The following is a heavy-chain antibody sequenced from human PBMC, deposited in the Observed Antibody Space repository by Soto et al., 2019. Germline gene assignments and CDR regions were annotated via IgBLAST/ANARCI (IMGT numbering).Heavy chain of an antibody. V-gene: IGHV5-51*01. CDR2: IYPGDSDT. Sequence: GESLKISCKGSGYSFTSYWIGWVRQMPGKGLEWMGIIYPGDSDTRYSPSFQGQVTISADKSISTAYLQWSSLKASDTAMYYCASTWRYSPYYYYGMDVWGQGTTVTVSS. D-gene: IGHD1-1*01. J-gene: IGHJ6*02. CDR3: ASTWRYSPYYYYGMDV. CDR1: GYSFTSYW.